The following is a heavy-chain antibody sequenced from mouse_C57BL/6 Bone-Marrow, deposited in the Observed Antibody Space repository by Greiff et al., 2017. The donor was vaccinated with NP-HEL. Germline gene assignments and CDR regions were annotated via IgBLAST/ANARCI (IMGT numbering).Heavy chain of an antibody. CDR2: IYPGDGDT. CDR3: ARLYYFDY. Sequence: VKLMESGPELVKPGASVKFSCKASGYAFSSSWMNWVKQRPGKGLEWIGRIYPGDGDTNYNGKFKGKATLTADKSSSTAYMQLSSLTSEDSAVYFCARLYYFDYWGQGTTLTVSS. V-gene: IGHV1-82*01. J-gene: IGHJ2*01. CDR1: GYAFSSSW.